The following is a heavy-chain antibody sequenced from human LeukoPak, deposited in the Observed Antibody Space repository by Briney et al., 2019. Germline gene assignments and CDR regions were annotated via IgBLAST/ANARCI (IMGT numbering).Heavy chain of an antibody. V-gene: IGHV1-2*02. Sequence: GASVKVSCKASGYTFTGYYMHWVRQAPGQGLEWMGWINPDSGGTNNAQKFQGRVTMTRDTSISTACMELSRLRSDDTAVYYCARTFYDTLDSDAFDFWGQGTMVIVSS. J-gene: IGHJ3*01. CDR2: INPDSGGT. CDR3: ARTFYDTLDSDAFDF. D-gene: IGHD2/OR15-2a*01. CDR1: GYTFTGYY.